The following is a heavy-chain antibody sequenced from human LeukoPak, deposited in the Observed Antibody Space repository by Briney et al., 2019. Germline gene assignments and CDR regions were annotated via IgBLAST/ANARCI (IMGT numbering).Heavy chain of an antibody. Sequence: SETLSLTCLVSGASVSSSHWDWIRQLPGKGLEWIGCLSYTGKTDYNPSLTSRVTMSLDTSKNQVSLKLTSLTAADTAVYYCSEGYFEPFAHWGQGILVTVSS. V-gene: IGHV4-59*02. D-gene: IGHD5-24*01. CDR1: GASVSSSH. CDR2: LSYTGKT. CDR3: SEGYFEPFAH. J-gene: IGHJ4*02.